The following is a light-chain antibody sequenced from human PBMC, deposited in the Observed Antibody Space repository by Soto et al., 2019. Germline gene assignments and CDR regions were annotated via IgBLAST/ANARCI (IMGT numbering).Light chain of an antibody. J-gene: IGLJ2*01. CDR2: DVS. CDR1: GSDVGGYDF. CDR3: FSYADTYTVV. Sequence: QSALTQPRSVSGSPGQSVTISCTGTGSDVGGYDFVSWYQQHPGKAPELMIYDVSKRPSGVPDRFSGSKSGNTASLTISGLQADDEADYYCFSYADTYTVVFGGGTKLTVL. V-gene: IGLV2-11*01.